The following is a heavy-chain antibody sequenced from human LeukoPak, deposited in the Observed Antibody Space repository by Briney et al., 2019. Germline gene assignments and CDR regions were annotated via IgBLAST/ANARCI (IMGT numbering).Heavy chain of an antibody. J-gene: IGHJ6*02. CDR1: GYTFTSYG. CDR3: ARSSPYYYYYGMDV. D-gene: IGHD6-6*01. CDR2: ISAYNGNT. Sequence: GASVKVSCKASGYTFTSYGISWVRQAPGQGLEWVGWISAYNGNTNYAQKLQGRVTMTTDTSTSTAYMELRSLRSDDTAVYYCARSSPYYYYYGMDVWGQGTTVTVSS. V-gene: IGHV1-18*01.